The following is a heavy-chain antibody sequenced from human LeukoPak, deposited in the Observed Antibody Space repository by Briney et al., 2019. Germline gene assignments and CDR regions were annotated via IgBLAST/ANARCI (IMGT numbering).Heavy chain of an antibody. J-gene: IGHJ4*02. Sequence: QPGGSLRLSCAASGFTFSSYEMNWVRQAPGKGLEWVSYISSSGSTTYYADSVKGRFTISRDNAKNSLYLQKNSLRAEDTAVYYCARERGSGWYYFDYWGQGTLVTVSS. D-gene: IGHD6-19*01. V-gene: IGHV3-48*03. CDR1: GFTFSSYE. CDR3: ARERGSGWYYFDY. CDR2: ISSSGSTT.